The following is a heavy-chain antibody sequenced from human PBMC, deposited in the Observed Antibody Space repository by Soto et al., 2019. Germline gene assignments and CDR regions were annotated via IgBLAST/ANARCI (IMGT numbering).Heavy chain of an antibody. J-gene: IGHJ1*01. D-gene: IGHD3-22*01. Sequence: ASVKVSCKASGYTFTSYGISWVRQAPGQGLEWMGWISAYNGNTNYAQKLQGRVTMTTDTSTSTAYMELRSLRSDDTAVYYCARVGRYYDSSGYYLRDGEYFQHWGQGTLVTVSS. CDR1: GYTFTSYG. CDR3: ARVGRYYDSSGYYLRDGEYFQH. V-gene: IGHV1-18*01. CDR2: ISAYNGNT.